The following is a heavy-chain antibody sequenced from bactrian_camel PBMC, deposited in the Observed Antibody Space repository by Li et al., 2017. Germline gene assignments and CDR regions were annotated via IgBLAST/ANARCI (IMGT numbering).Heavy chain of an antibody. Sequence: VQLVESGGGSVQAGGSLRLSCEASGFTFSNYYMTWVRQPPGKGLEWVSTINSDDSIIGYADSVKGRFTISRDNATNTVYLQMNSLKPEDTAVYYCVSLVGRPLVHQGTQVTVS. J-gene: IGHJ4*01. CDR1: GFTFSNYY. CDR2: INSDDSII. V-gene: IGHV3S40*01. D-gene: IGHD2*01.